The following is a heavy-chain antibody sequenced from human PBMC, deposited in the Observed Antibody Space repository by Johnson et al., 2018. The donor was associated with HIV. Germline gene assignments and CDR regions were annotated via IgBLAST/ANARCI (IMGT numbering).Heavy chain of an antibody. Sequence: QVQLVESGGGVVQPGRSLRLSCAASGFTFSSYAMHWVRQAPGKGLEWVAVIWYDGSNKYYADSVKGRFTISRDNSKNTLYLQMNSLRAEDTAVYYCAKPNTVTTFGPPNDAFDIWGQGTMVTVSS. D-gene: IGHD4-11*01. V-gene: IGHV3-30*04. CDR1: GFTFSSYA. CDR3: AKPNTVTTFGPPNDAFDI. CDR2: IWYDGSNK. J-gene: IGHJ3*02.